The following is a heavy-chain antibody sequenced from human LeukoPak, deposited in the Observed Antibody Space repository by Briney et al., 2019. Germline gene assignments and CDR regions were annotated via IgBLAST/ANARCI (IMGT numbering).Heavy chain of an antibody. CDR3: ARDQDYSNYGDY. Sequence: GGSLRLSCAASVFTFSDYYMSWIRQAPGKGLEGVSYISSSGSTIYYADSVKGRFTISRDNAKNSLYLQMNSLRAEDTAVYYCARDQDYSNYGDYWGQGTLVTVSS. J-gene: IGHJ4*02. CDR1: VFTFSDYY. CDR2: ISSSGSTI. V-gene: IGHV3-11*04. D-gene: IGHD4-11*01.